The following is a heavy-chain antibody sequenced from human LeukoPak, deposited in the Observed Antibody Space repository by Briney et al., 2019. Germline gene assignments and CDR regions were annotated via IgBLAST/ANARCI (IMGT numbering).Heavy chain of an antibody. CDR2: LYYGGNT. CDR1: GDSINSRSYY. CDR3: ARGGSTGTNLNWVDP. D-gene: IGHD1-1*01. J-gene: IGHJ5*02. Sequence: SETLSLTCTVSGDSINSRSYYWDWIRQPPGKGLEWIGNLYYGGNTHYNPSLKSRVTISADTSNNQFSLKLSSVTAADTAVYYCARGGSTGTNLNWVDPWGQGTLVTVSS. V-gene: IGHV4-39*07.